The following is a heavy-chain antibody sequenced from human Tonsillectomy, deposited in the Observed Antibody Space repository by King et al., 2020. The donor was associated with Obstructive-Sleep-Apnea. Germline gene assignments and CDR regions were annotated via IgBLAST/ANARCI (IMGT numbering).Heavy chain of an antibody. CDR1: GFTLSTYR. J-gene: IGHJ3*01. V-gene: IGHV3-48*04. Sequence: VQLVESGGGLVLPGGSLRLSCAASGFTLSTYRMNWVRQAPGKGLEWVSYINGLSSSIFYAGSVKGRFTISRDNAKNSLHLLMNNLRVEDTAVYYCARDHGDDILTGYRIPDAFDLWGQGTRVTVSS. CDR2: INGLSSSI. D-gene: IGHD3-9*01. CDR3: ARDHGDDILTGYRIPDAFDL.